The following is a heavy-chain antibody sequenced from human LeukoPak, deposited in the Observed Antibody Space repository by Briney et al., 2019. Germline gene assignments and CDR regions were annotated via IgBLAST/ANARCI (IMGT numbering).Heavy chain of an antibody. CDR1: GGSISSSNHY. V-gene: IGHV4-39*01. CDR2: IYDSGDT. J-gene: IGHJ4*02. Sequence: SETLSLTCTVSGGSISSSNHYWGWIRQPPGKGLEWIGSIYDSGDTYYNPSLQSRVTISVDTSKNQFSLKLSSVTAADTAVYYCARHSPPSGYSDYWGQGTLVTVSS. CDR3: ARHSPPSGYSDY. D-gene: IGHD3-22*01.